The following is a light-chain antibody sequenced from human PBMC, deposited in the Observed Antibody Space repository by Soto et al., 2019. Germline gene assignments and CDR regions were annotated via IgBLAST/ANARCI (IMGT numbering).Light chain of an antibody. CDR3: QQYNNWPPFT. V-gene: IGKV3-15*01. J-gene: IGKJ3*01. CDR2: GAS. Sequence: EMVMTQSPATLSVSPGERATLSCRASQSVSSNLAWYQQKPGQAPRLLIYGASTRATGIPARFSGSGSGTEFTLTISSLQSEHFAVYYCQQYNNWPPFTFGPGTKGDIK. CDR1: QSVSSN.